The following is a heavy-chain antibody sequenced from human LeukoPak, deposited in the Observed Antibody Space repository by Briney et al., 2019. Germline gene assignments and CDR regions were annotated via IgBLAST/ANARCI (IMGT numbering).Heavy chain of an antibody. J-gene: IGHJ5*02. CDR2: ISAYNGNT. D-gene: IGHD2-2*01. Sequence: GASVKVSCKASGYTFTIYGISWVRQAPGQGLEWMGWISAYNGNTNYAQKLQGRVTMTTDTSTSTAYMELRSLRSDNTAVYYCAREALGYCSSTSCYVWFDPWGQGTLVTVSS. CDR3: AREALGYCSSTSCYVWFDP. CDR1: GYTFTIYG. V-gene: IGHV1-18*04.